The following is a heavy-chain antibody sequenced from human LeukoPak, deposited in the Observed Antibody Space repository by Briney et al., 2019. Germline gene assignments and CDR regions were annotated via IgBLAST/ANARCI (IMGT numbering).Heavy chain of an antibody. CDR1: GYTFTSYG. Sequence: GASVKVSCKASGYTFTSYGISWVRQAPGQGLEWMGWISAYNGNTNYAQKLQGRVTMTTDTSTSTAYMELRSLRSDDTAVYYCARSVGGWFFYYCDYWGQGTLVTVSS. D-gene: IGHD6-19*01. J-gene: IGHJ4*02. CDR2: ISAYNGNT. V-gene: IGHV1-18*01. CDR3: ARSVGGWFFYYCDY.